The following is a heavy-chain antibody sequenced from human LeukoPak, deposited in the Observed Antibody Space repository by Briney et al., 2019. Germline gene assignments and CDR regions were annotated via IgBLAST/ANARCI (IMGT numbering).Heavy chain of an antibody. CDR2: INPSGGDT. Sequence: GASVKVSCKASGYTFTTYYIHWVRQAPGQGLEWVGIINPSGGDTKYAQKSQGRVTLIRDTSTSTVSMELSSLRSEDTAVYYCARGSFAGTGGYYASNPFFDYWGQGTLVTVSS. CDR3: ARGSFAGTGGYYASNPFFDY. J-gene: IGHJ4*02. CDR1: GYTFTTYY. D-gene: IGHD3-22*01. V-gene: IGHV1-46*01.